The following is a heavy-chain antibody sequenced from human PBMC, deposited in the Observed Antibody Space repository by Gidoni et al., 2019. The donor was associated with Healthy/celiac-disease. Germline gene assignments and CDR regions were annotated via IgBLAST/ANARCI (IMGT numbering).Heavy chain of an antibody. CDR2: ISSSSSTI. D-gene: IGHD4-17*01. CDR3: ARDHTVFYYYYGMDV. Sequence: EVQLVESGGGLVQPGGSLRLSCAASGFTVSSYSMNWVRQAPGKGLEWVSYISSSSSTIYYADSVKGRFTISRDNAKNSLYLQMNSLRDEDTAVYYCARDHTVFYYYYGMDVWGQGTTVTVSS. V-gene: IGHV3-48*02. CDR1: GFTVSSYS. J-gene: IGHJ6*02.